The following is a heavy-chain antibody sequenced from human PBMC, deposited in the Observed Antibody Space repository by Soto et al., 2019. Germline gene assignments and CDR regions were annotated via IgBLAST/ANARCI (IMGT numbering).Heavy chain of an antibody. CDR2: IYYSGKT. CDR1: GASITSTTYF. Sequence: SETLSLTCSLSGASITSTTYFWAWIRQPPGKGLEWVGSIYYSGKTHYNPSLKSRTTISVDRSRNQFSLKLSSVTAADTAVYYCARHAPGYGGYAEDYYYYYGMDVWGQGTTVTVSS. D-gene: IGHD5-12*01. J-gene: IGHJ6*02. V-gene: IGHV4-39*07. CDR3: ARHAPGYGGYAEDYYYYYGMDV.